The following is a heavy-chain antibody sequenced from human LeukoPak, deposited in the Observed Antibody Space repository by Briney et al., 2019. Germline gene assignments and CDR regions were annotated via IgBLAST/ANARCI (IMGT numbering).Heavy chain of an antibody. Sequence: GGSLRLSCAASGFTFSSYGMTWVRQAPGKGLEWVSYISSSSSTIYYADSVKGRFTISRDNAKNSLYLQLNSLRAEDTAVYYCARSREPSGWYTGWFDPWGQGTLVTVSS. V-gene: IGHV3-48*01. J-gene: IGHJ5*02. CDR3: ARSREPSGWYTGWFDP. CDR2: ISSSSSTI. CDR1: GFTFSSYG. D-gene: IGHD6-19*01.